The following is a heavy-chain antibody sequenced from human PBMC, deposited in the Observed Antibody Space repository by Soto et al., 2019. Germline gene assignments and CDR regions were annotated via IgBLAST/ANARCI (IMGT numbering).Heavy chain of an antibody. CDR2: IYYSGST. V-gene: IGHV4-59*01. J-gene: IGHJ3*02. D-gene: IGHD1-26*01. CDR3: ARETWSGHAFDI. CDR1: GGSISSYY. Sequence: QVQLQESGPGLVKPSETLSLTCTVSGGSISSYYWSWIRQPPGKGLEWIGYIYYSGSTNYNPSLKSRVTISVDTSKNQFSLKLSSVTAADTAVYYCARETWSGHAFDIWGQGTMVTVSS.